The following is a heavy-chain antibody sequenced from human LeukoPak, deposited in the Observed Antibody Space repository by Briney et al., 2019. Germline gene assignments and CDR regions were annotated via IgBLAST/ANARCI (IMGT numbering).Heavy chain of an antibody. CDR3: ARDGAALDY. J-gene: IGHJ4*02. CDR2: ISSSSSTI. Sequence: GGSLRLSCAASGFTFSSYSMSWVRQAPGKGLEWVSYISSSSSTIYYADSVKGRFTISRDNAKNSLYLQMNSLRAEDTAVYYCARDGAALDYWGQGTLVTVSS. D-gene: IGHD4-17*01. V-gene: IGHV3-48*01. CDR1: GFTFSSYS.